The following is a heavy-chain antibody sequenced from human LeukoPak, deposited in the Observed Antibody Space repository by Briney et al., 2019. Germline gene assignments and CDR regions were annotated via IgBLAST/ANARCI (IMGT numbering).Heavy chain of an antibody. CDR1: GFTFSSYA. Sequence: PGRSLRLSCAASGFTFSSYAMSWVRQAPGKGLEWVSAISGSGGSTYYADSVKGRFTISRDNSKNTLYLQMNSLRAEDTAVYYCAKSPYYDILTGYSFDYWGQGTLVTVSS. J-gene: IGHJ4*02. CDR2: ISGSGGST. CDR3: AKSPYYDILTGYSFDY. V-gene: IGHV3-23*01. D-gene: IGHD3-9*01.